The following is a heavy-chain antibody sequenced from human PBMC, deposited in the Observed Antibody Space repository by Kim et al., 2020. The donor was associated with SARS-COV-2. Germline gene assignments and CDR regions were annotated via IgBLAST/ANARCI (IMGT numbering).Heavy chain of an antibody. J-gene: IGHJ4*02. D-gene: IGHD6-19*01. Sequence: KLQGRVTMTTDTSTSTAYMELRSLRSDDTAVYYCARDLRGGTYSSGWYDYWGQGTLVTVSS. V-gene: IGHV1-18*01. CDR3: ARDLRGGTYSSGWYDY.